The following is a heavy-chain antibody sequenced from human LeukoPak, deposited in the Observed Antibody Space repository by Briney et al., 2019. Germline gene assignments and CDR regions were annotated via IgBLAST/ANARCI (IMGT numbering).Heavy chain of an antibody. Sequence: GGSLRLSCAASGFTFSNAWMSWVRQAPGKGLEWVSAISGSGGSTYYADSVKGRFTISRDNSKNTLYLQMNSLRAEDTAVYYCAKEELQIGYCRDWGQGTLVTVSS. CDR3: AKEELQIGYCRD. V-gene: IGHV3-23*01. CDR1: GFTFSNAW. J-gene: IGHJ4*02. D-gene: IGHD2-15*01. CDR2: ISGSGGST.